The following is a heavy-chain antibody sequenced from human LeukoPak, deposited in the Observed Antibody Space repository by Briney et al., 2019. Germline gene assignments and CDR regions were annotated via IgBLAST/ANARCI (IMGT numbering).Heavy chain of an antibody. CDR3: ARGIVVPAAIANFFDY. J-gene: IGHJ4*02. CDR2: IRYDGSNK. V-gene: IGHV3-30*02. CDR1: GFNFRAYW. D-gene: IGHD2-2*01. Sequence: GGSLRLSCTTSGFNFRAYWMAWVRQAPGKGLEWVAFIRYDGSNKYYADSVKGRFTISRDNSKNTLYLQMNSLRAEDTAVYYCARGIVVPAAIANFFDYWGQGTLVTVSS.